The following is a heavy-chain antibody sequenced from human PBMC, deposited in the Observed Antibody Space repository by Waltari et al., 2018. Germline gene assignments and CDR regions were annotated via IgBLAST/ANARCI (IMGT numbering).Heavy chain of an antibody. CDR3: AXVSSIFGDAFDL. V-gene: IGHV1-18*01. J-gene: IGHJ3*01. CDR1: GYTFGIYT. CDR2: ISAHNGKT. Sequence: QDHLVQSGTEVKKPGXSVKVSCKASGYTFGIYTFTWVRQAPGQGLEWMGWISAHNGKTDYSQKFQGRVARTTDTSTSTAYMELRSLTSDDTAVYYCAXVSSIFGDAFDLWGXGTVVTVSS. D-gene: IGHD3-16*01.